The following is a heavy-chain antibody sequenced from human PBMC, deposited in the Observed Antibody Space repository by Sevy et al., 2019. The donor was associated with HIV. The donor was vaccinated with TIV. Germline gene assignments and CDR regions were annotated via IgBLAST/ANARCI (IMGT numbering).Heavy chain of an antibody. Sequence: GGCLRLSCAASGLTLTTTGMSWVRQAPGKGLEWVAGVTSDGTTYYADSVRDRFTVSRDNSKNTLYLQLNSLRDDDTAVFYCAGGDTAMITDLDYWGQGTLVTVSS. V-gene: IGHV3-23*01. CDR1: GLTLTTTG. D-gene: IGHD5-18*01. CDR2: VTSDGTT. J-gene: IGHJ4*02. CDR3: AGGDTAMITDLDY.